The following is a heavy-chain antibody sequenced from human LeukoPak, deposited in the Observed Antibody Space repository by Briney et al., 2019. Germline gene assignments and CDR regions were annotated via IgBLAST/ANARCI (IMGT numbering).Heavy chain of an antibody. CDR2: IIPIFGTA. CDR3: AVDTAMEGDY. V-gene: IGHV1-69*06. CDR1: GGTFSSYA. J-gene: IGHJ4*02. D-gene: IGHD5-18*01. Sequence: SVKVSCKASGGTFSSYAISWVRQAPGQGLEWMGGIIPIFGTANYAQKFQGRVTITADKSTSTAYMELSSMRSEDTAVYYCAVDTAMEGDYWGQGTLVTVSS.